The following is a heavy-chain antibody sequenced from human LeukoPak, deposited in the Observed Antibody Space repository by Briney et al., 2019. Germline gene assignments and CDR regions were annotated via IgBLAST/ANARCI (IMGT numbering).Heavy chain of an antibody. V-gene: IGHV1-2*06. CDR1: GGTFSSYA. D-gene: IGHD3-10*01. J-gene: IGHJ5*02. CDR3: AREPMVRDFNWFDP. CDR2: INPNSGGT. Sequence: VASVKVSCKASGGTFSSYAISWVRQAPGQGLEWMGRINPNSGGTNYAQKFQGRATMTRDTSISTAYMELNRLTSDDTAVYYCAREPMVRDFNWFDPWGQGTLVTVSS.